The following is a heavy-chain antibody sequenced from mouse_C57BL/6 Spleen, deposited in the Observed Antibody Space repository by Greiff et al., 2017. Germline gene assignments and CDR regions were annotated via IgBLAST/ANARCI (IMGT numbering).Heavy chain of an antibody. CDR3: ARSLNDYGSSEGAMDY. D-gene: IGHD1-1*01. V-gene: IGHV7-3*01. J-gene: IGHJ4*01. CDR2: IRNKANGYTT. Sequence: VQLKESGGGLVQPGGSLSLSCAASGFTFTDYYMSWVRQPPGKALEWLGFIRNKANGYTTEYSASVKGRFTISRDNSQSILYLQMNALRAEDSATYYCARSLNDYGSSEGAMDYWGQGTSVTVSS. CDR1: GFTFTDYY.